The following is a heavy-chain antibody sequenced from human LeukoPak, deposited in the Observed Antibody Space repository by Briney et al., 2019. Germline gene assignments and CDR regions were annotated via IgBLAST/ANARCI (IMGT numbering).Heavy chain of an antibody. CDR1: GFTFSDLF. Sequence: GGSLRLPCAVSGFTFSDLFLDWVRQAPGKGLEWVGRSRNKAKSYTTEYAASVKGRFTISRDDSKNSLYLQMNSLKTEDTAVYYCVRVGSVAGSDYLDYWGQGTLVTVSS. CDR3: VRVGSVAGSDYLDY. CDR2: SRNKAKSYTT. V-gene: IGHV3-72*01. J-gene: IGHJ4*02. D-gene: IGHD6-19*01.